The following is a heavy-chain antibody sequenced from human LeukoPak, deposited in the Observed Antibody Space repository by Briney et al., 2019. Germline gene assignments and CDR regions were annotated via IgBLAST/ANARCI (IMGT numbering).Heavy chain of an antibody. J-gene: IGHJ4*02. V-gene: IGHV3-73*01. Sequence: GGSLRLSCAASGLTFSVSAMHWVRQASGKGLEWVGRIKNRDNNYATAYAASVKGRFTISTDDAKNTAYLQMNSLRTEDTAVYYCTRLDYGDYRFDYWGQGTLVTVSS. CDR2: IKNRDNNYAT. D-gene: IGHD4-17*01. CDR1: GLTFSVSA. CDR3: TRLDYGDYRFDY.